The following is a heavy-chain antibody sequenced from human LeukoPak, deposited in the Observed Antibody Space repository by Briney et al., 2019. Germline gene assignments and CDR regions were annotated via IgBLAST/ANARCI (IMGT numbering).Heavy chain of an antibody. D-gene: IGHD6-19*01. Sequence: SLKISYNACGYSFTSYWIGWVRQLPGKGLEWMGIIYPGDSDTRYNPSFQGQVTISADKSISTAYLQWSSLKAADTAMYYCASSEGSGSSFDYWGQGTLVTVSS. J-gene: IGHJ4*02. V-gene: IGHV5-51*01. CDR2: IYPGDSDT. CDR1: GYSFTSYW. CDR3: ASSEGSGSSFDY.